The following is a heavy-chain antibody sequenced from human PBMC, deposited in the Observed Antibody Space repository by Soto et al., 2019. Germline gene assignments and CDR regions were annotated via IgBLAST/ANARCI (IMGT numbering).Heavy chain of an antibody. D-gene: IGHD3-9*01. J-gene: IGHJ6*02. CDR3: ARDLSGGLWDILTGPLGSYYYYGMDV. Sequence: SQTLSLTCTVSGGSISSYYWSWIRQPPGKGLEWIGYIYYSGSTNYNPSLKSRVTISVDTSKNQFSLKLSSVTAADTAVYYCARDLSGGLWDILTGPLGSYYYYGMDVWGQGTTVTVSS. V-gene: IGHV4-59*01. CDR2: IYYSGST. CDR1: GGSISSYY.